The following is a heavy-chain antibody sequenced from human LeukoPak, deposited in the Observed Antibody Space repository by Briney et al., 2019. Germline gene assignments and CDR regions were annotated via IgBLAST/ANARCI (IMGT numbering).Heavy chain of an antibody. J-gene: IGHJ5*02. V-gene: IGHV3-48*04. CDR2: ISSSGSTI. Sequence: PGGSLRLSCAASGFTFSSYGMHWVRQAPGKGLEWVSYISSSGSTIYYADSVKGRFTISRDNAKNSLYLQMNSLRAEDTAVYYCARSHSSSWYLDPWGQGTLVTVSS. CDR1: GFTFSSYG. CDR3: ARSHSSSWYLDP. D-gene: IGHD6-13*01.